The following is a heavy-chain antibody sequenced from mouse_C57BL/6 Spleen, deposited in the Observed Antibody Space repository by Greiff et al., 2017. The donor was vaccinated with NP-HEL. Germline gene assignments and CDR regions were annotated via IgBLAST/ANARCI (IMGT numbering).Heavy chain of an antibody. Sequence: VQLQQPGAELVKPGASVKLSCKASGYTFTSSWMHWVKQRPGQGLEWIGRIHPNSGSTNYNEKFKSKATLTVDKSSSTAYMQLSSLTSEDSAVYYCARCSSYWYFDVWGTGTTVTVSS. D-gene: IGHD1-1*01. V-gene: IGHV1-64*01. CDR1: GYTFTSSW. J-gene: IGHJ1*03. CDR2: IHPNSGST. CDR3: ARCSSYWYFDV.